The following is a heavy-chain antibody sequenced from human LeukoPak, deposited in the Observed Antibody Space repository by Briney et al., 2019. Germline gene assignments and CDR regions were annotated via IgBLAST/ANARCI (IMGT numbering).Heavy chain of an antibody. V-gene: IGHV4-30-4*01. CDR2: IYYSGST. CDR3: ARGPNYVWGSYRYFDY. D-gene: IGHD3-16*02. Sequence: PSETLSLTCTVSGASISTGDYYWSWIRQPPGKGLEWIGYIYYSGSTHYSPSLKSRVTISVDTSKNQFSLKLSSVTAADTAVYYCARGPNYVWGSYRYFDYWGQGTLVTVSS. CDR1: GASISTGDYY. J-gene: IGHJ4*02.